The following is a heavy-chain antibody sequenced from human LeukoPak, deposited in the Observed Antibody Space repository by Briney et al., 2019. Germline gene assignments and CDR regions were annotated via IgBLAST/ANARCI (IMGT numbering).Heavy chain of an antibody. V-gene: IGHV1-8*01. J-gene: IGHJ4*02. CDR1: GYTHTKFD. D-gene: IGHD3-22*01. CDR3: ARDPRSRGYYYVYGY. CDR2: MNPNSGNK. Sequence: ASVKVSRLASGYTHTKFDSHTLGQATGQGLGWMGWMNPNSGNKGYAQKFQGRVTMTRITSTSTAYMEMSSLRSEDTAAYYCARDPRSRGYYYVYGYWGQGTLVTVSS.